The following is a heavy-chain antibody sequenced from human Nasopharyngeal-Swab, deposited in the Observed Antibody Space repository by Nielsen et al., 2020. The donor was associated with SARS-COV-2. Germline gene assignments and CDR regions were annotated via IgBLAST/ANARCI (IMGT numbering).Heavy chain of an antibody. Sequence: SKTLSLTCTVSGGSVSSGSYYWSWIRQPPGKGLEWIGYIYYSGSTNYNPSLKSRVTISVDTSKNQFSLKLSSVTAADTAVYYCASLRGYTAMVTTTYYYGMDVWGQGTTVTVSS. CDR2: IYYSGST. J-gene: IGHJ6*02. D-gene: IGHD5-18*01. CDR1: GGSVSSGSYY. CDR3: ASLRGYTAMVTTTYYYGMDV. V-gene: IGHV4-61*01.